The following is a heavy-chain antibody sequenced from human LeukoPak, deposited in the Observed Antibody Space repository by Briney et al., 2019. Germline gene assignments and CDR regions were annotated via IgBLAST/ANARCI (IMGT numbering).Heavy chain of an antibody. J-gene: IGHJ3*02. D-gene: IGHD6-19*01. CDR2: IYYSGST. CDR1: DGSISSYY. Sequence: SETLSLTCTVSDGSISSYYWSWIRQPPGKGLEWIGYIYYSGSTNYNPSLKSRVTISVDTSKNQFSLKLSSVTAADTAVYYCARKIAVAGTDGGGLLDIWGQGTMVTVSS. CDR3: ARKIAVAGTDGGGLLDI. V-gene: IGHV4-59*01.